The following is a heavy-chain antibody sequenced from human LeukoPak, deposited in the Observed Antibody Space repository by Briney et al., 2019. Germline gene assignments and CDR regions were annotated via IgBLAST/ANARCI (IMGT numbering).Heavy chain of an antibody. CDR3: AKTGPPWYYFDY. D-gene: IGHD2-8*02. CDR2: IRGSGGNT. Sequence: GGSLRLSCAASGFTFSSYAMRWVRQAPGKGLEWVSFIRGSGGNTYYADSVKGRFTISRDNSKNTLYLQMNSLRAEDTAVYYCAKTGPPWYYFDYWGQGTLVTVSS. V-gene: IGHV3-23*01. J-gene: IGHJ4*02. CDR1: GFTFSSYA.